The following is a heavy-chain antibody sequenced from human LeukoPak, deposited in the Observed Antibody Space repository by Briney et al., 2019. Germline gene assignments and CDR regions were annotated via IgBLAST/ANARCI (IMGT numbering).Heavy chain of an antibody. Sequence: GGSLRRSCAASGFTFSSYWMSWVRQAPGKGLEWVANIKQDGSEKYYVDSVKGRFTISRDNAKNSLYLQMNSLRAGDTAVYYCASGVEDYDFWSGYYNDAFDIWGQGTMVTVSS. J-gene: IGHJ3*02. CDR3: ASGVEDYDFWSGYYNDAFDI. CDR2: IKQDGSEK. CDR1: GFTFSSYW. V-gene: IGHV3-7*01. D-gene: IGHD3-3*01.